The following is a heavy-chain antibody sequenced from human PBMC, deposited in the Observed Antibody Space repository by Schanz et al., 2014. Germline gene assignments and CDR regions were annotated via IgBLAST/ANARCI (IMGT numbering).Heavy chain of an antibody. V-gene: IGHV1-69*04. CDR3: ARDFSAYVGNYFDY. CDR2: IIPILGIA. CDR1: GYTFTYYG. J-gene: IGHJ4*02. D-gene: IGHD5-12*01. Sequence: QVQLVQSGAEVKKPGASVKVSCKASGYTFTYYGLSWVRQAPGQGLEWMGRIIPILGIANYAQKFQGRVTITADKSTFTAYMDVSSLRFDDTAVDYCARDFSAYVGNYFDYWGQGTLXTVSA.